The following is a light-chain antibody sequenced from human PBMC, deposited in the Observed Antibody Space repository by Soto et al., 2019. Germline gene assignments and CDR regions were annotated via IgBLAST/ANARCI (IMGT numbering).Light chain of an antibody. V-gene: IGKV3-11*01. CDR2: DAS. Sequence: EIVLTQSPATLSLSPGERATLSCRASQSVSSYLAWYQQKPGQAPRLLIYDASNRATGIPARVSGSGSGTDFTRTISSLEPEDFAVYYCQQRSNWPGTFGQGTKVE. J-gene: IGKJ1*01. CDR3: QQRSNWPGT. CDR1: QSVSSY.